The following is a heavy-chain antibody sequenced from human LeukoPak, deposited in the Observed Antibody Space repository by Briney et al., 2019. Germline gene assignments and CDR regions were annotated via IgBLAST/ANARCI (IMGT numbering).Heavy chain of an antibody. V-gene: IGHV3-21*01. CDR2: ISSSSSYI. D-gene: IGHD3-10*01. CDR1: GFTFSSYS. CDR3: ARGGGSGSHQYNWFDP. J-gene: IGHJ5*02. Sequence: PGGSPRLSCAASGFTFSSYSMNWVRQAPGKGLEWVSSISSSSSYIYYADSVKGRFTISRDNAKNSLYLQMNSLRAEDTAVCYCARGGGSGSHQYNWFDPWGQGTLVTVSS.